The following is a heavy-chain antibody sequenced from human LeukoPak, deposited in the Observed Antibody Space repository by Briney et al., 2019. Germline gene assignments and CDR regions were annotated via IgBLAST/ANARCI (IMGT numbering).Heavy chain of an antibody. CDR2: IIPIFGTA. CDR3: AKVRGDYVSDVFDI. Sequence: PVKVSFKASGGTFTSYAISWVRQAPGQGLEWMGGIIPIFGTANYAQKFQGRVTITADESTSTAYMELSSLRSEDTAVYYCAKVRGDYVSDVFDIWGQGTVVTVSS. D-gene: IGHD4-17*01. CDR1: GGTFTSYA. V-gene: IGHV1-69*13. J-gene: IGHJ3*02.